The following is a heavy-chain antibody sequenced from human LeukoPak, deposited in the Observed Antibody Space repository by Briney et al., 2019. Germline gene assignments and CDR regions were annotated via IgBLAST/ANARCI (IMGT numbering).Heavy chain of an antibody. CDR3: AREGYSSGTAFDY. Sequence: GGSLRLSCAASGFTFSSYAMSWVRQAPGKGLEWVSYISSSGSTIYYADSVKGRFTISRDNAKNSLYLQMNSLRAEDTAVYYCAREGYSSGTAFDYWGQGTLVTVSS. CDR1: GFTFSSYA. V-gene: IGHV3-48*04. D-gene: IGHD6-19*01. J-gene: IGHJ4*02. CDR2: ISSSGSTI.